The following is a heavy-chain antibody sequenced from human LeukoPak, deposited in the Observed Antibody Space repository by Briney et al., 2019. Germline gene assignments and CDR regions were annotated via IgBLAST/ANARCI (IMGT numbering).Heavy chain of an antibody. V-gene: IGHV7-4-1*02. Sequence: ASVKVSCKASGYTFTSYGLSWVRQAPGQGLEWMGWINPNTGNPTYAPGFTGRFAFSLDTSVSTAYLQISGLKADDTAVYYCARAYQPLGGLSLPDYRGQGTLVSVSS. CDR3: ARAYQPLGGLSLPDY. CDR2: INPNTGNP. CDR1: GYTFTSYG. D-gene: IGHD3-16*02. J-gene: IGHJ4*02.